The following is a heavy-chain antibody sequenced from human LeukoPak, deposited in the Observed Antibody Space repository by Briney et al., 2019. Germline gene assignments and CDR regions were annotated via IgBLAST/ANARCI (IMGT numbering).Heavy chain of an antibody. J-gene: IGHJ4*02. V-gene: IGHV3-11*04. CDR2: ISSSGSTI. CDR3: ARGGSCSGGNCKYTRKEIGY. Sequence: GGSLRLSCAASGFTFSDYYMSWIRQAPGKGLEWVSYISSSGSTIYYADSVKGRFTISRDNAKNSLYLHMNSLRADDTAVYYCARGGSCSGGNCKYTRKEIGYWGQGTLVTVSS. CDR1: GFTFSDYY. D-gene: IGHD2-15*01.